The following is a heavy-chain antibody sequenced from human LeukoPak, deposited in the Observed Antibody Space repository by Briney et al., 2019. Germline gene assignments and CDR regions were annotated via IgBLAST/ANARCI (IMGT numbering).Heavy chain of an antibody. J-gene: IGHJ6*03. D-gene: IGHD3-10*01. Sequence: GGSLRLSCAASGFTFSSYGMHWVRQAPGKGLEWVADISYDGSNKYYADSVKGRFTISRDNSKNSLYLQMNSLSAEDTAVYYCARSVEAGYMDVWGKGTTVTISS. CDR2: ISYDGSNK. CDR1: GFTFSSYG. V-gene: IGHV3-30*03. CDR3: ARSVEAGYMDV.